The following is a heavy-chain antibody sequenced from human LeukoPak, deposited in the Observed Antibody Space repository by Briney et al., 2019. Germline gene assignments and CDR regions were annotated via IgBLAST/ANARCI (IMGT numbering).Heavy chain of an antibody. Sequence: SETLSLTCAVYGGSFSGYYWSWIRQPPGKGLEWIGEINHSGSTNYNPSLKSRVTISVDTSKNQFSLKLSSVTAADTAVYYCARDSSGYYYVSAFDIWGQGTMVTVSS. J-gene: IGHJ3*02. V-gene: IGHV4-34*01. CDR1: GGSFSGYY. CDR3: ARDSSGYYYVSAFDI. CDR2: INHSGST. D-gene: IGHD3-22*01.